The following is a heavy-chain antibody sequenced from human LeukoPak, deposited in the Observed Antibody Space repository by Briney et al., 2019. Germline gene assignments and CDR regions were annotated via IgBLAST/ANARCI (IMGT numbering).Heavy chain of an antibody. V-gene: IGHV3-30*02. Sequence: QPGGSLRLSCAASGFTFSTYGMHWVRQAPDKGLEWVAIIWYDGSNKLYADSVKGRFTISRDNSKNTVYLQMSSLRPEDTAVYYCAKERTYGGPLFDYWGQGTLVTVSS. D-gene: IGHD4-23*01. CDR2: IWYDGSNK. CDR1: GFTFSTYG. CDR3: AKERTYGGPLFDY. J-gene: IGHJ4*02.